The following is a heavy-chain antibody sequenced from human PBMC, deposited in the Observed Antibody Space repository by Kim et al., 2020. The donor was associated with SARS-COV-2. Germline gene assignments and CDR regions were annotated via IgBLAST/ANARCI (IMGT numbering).Heavy chain of an antibody. CDR3: AGPGGTYSSGWYWFDP. V-gene: IGHV3-23*01. CDR2: ISGSGGST. D-gene: IGHD6-19*01. J-gene: IGHJ5*02. Sequence: GGSLRLSCAASGFTFSSYAMSWFRQAPGKGLEWVSAISGSGGSTYYADSVKGRFTISRDNSKDTLYLQMNSLRAEDTAVYYCAGPGGTYSSGWYWFDPWGQGTLVTVSS. CDR1: GFTFSSYA.